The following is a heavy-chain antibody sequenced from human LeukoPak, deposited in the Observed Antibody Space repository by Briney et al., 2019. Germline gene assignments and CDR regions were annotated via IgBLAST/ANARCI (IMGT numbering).Heavy chain of an antibody. CDR1: GFTFSSYA. V-gene: IGHV3-30*04. J-gene: IGHJ6*02. CDR2: VSYDGTNK. Sequence: PGRSLRLSCAASGFTFSSYAMHWVRQAPGKGLEGVAVVSYDGTNKYYADSVKGRFTISRDNSKNALYLQMSSLRAEDTAVYFCARDQSIRASPSIYYGMDVWGQGTTVTVSS. D-gene: IGHD3-10*01. CDR3: ARDQSIRASPSIYYGMDV.